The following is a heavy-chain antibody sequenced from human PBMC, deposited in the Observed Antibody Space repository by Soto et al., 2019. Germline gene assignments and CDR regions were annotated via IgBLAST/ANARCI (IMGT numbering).Heavy chain of an antibody. CDR2: ISGYNGNT. D-gene: IGHD1-1*01. J-gene: IGHJ4*02. CDR1: GYSVTNYG. Sequence: QIHLEQSRIEMKEPGTSLKISCATSGYSVTNYGISWVRQAPGQGLEWMGWISGYNGNTKYAQSFNDRVVMTADKFTSTGYLEMRNLRSNDTAVYYCARANTWVTGRVGTHWGQGTKVTVSS. CDR3: ARANTWVTGRVGTH. V-gene: IGHV1-18*01.